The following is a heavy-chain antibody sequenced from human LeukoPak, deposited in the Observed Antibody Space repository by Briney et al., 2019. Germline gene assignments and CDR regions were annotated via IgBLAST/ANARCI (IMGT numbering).Heavy chain of an antibody. CDR2: ISGSTSYI. CDR3: ARAPSGTVTTGYYFGMDV. Sequence: GGSLRLSCAASGFTFSSYAMHWVRQAPGKGLEWVSSISGSTSYIYYADSVKGRFTVSRDNAKNSLYLQMNSLRAEDTAVYYCARAPSGTVTTGYYFGMDVWGKGTTVTVSS. CDR1: GFTFSSYA. D-gene: IGHD4-17*01. J-gene: IGHJ6*04. V-gene: IGHV3-21*01.